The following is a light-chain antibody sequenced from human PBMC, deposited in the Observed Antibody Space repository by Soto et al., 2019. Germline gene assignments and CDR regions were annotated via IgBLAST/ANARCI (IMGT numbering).Light chain of an antibody. CDR3: MQGIHPIP. V-gene: IGKV2-29*01. CDR2: EIS. CDR1: QSLLHRDGKTY. Sequence: DIVMTQTLISLAVTPGQPASISCKSSQSLLHRDGKTYFYWFLQKRGQSPQLLIYEISSRFSGVPDMFSGSGSGTYFTLKISRVEAEDVGVYYSMQGIHPIPFGQGTKLEIK. J-gene: IGKJ2*01.